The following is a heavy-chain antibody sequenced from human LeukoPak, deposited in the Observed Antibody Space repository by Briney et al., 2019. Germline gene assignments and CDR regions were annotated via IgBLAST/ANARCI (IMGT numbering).Heavy chain of an antibody. J-gene: IGHJ5*02. V-gene: IGHV4-39*01. Sequence: SETLSLTGTVSGGSISNSFYWGWIRQPPGKGLEWIGSIYYTGNTYYNPSLKSRVTISVDTSKRQFSLKLSSVTAADTAVYYCVRHFPSGGSYIWFDPWGQGTLVTVSS. D-gene: IGHD2-15*01. CDR1: GGSISNSFY. CDR2: IYYTGNT. CDR3: VRHFPSGGSYIWFDP.